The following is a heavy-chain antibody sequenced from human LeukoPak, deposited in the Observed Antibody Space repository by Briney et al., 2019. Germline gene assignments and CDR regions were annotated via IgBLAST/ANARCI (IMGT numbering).Heavy chain of an antibody. J-gene: IGHJ4*02. Sequence: PGGSLRLSCAASGFTFSSYWMSWVRQAPGKGLEWVANIKQDGSEKYYVDSVKGRFTISRDNAKNSLYLQMNSLRAEDTAVYYCARTVTAGIYRGGYYFDYWGQGALVTVSS. CDR3: ARTVTAGIYRGGYYFDY. CDR2: IKQDGSEK. V-gene: IGHV3-7*01. CDR1: GFTFSSYW. D-gene: IGHD6-13*01.